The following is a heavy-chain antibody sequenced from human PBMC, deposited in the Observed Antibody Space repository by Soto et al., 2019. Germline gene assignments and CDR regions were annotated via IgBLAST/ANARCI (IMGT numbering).Heavy chain of an antibody. CDR3: ARSPRRVDGKWYLDY. CDR2: ILHTGST. CDR1: GDSFSSSNW. D-gene: IGHD2-15*01. V-gene: IGHV4-4*02. J-gene: IGHJ4*02. Sequence: QVQLQESGPRLVKPSGTLSLTCGVSGDSFSSSNWWTWVRQSPGKGLEWIGDILHTGSTDYSPSLRSRVTLSIDASKNEFYLNLTSVTATDTAIYYCARSPRRVDGKWYLDYWGQGALVTVSS.